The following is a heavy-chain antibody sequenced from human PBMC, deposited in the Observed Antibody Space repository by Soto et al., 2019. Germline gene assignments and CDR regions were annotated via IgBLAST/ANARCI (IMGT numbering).Heavy chain of an antibody. D-gene: IGHD6-13*01. J-gene: IGHJ3*02. V-gene: IGHV3-53*01. CDR3: VRGYSTVHDAFDI. CDR1: GFTVSSNF. CDR2: IYSGGST. Sequence: EVSLRLSWAAAGFTVSSNFLSWVRQAPGKGMEWVSVIYSGGSTYYADSVKGRFTISRENSKNTLYLQMNRQGAEDTAVYYCVRGYSTVHDAFDIWGQGTMVTVS.